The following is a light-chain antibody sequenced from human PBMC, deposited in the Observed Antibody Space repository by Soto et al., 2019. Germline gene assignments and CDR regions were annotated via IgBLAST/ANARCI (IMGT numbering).Light chain of an antibody. Sequence: EIVMTQSPATLSVSPGERTTLSCRASQSVSSNLAWYQQKPGQAPRLLIYGASTRATGIPARFSGSGSGTDFTLTISSLQSEDFAISYCQQYSNWPLTFGGGTKVEIK. V-gene: IGKV3-15*01. J-gene: IGKJ4*01. CDR3: QQYSNWPLT. CDR2: GAS. CDR1: QSVSSN.